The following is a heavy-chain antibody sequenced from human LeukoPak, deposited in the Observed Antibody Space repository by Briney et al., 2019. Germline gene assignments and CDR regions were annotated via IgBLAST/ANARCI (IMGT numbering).Heavy chain of an antibody. J-gene: IGHJ4*02. V-gene: IGHV3-21*01. D-gene: IGHD2-21*01. Sequence: PGGSLRLSCAASGFTFSSYAMSWVRQAPGKGLEWVSSISSSSSYIYYADSVKGRFTISRDNAKNSLYLQMNSLRAEDTAVYYCASGVIVVTDYWGQGILVTVSS. CDR2: ISSSSSYI. CDR1: GFTFSSYA. CDR3: ASGVIVVTDY.